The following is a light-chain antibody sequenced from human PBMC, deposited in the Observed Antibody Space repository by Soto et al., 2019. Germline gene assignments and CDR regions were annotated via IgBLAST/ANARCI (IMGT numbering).Light chain of an antibody. V-gene: IGLV1-44*01. Sequence: QLVLTQPPSASGTPGQRVTISCSGSSSNIGSTTVSWFQLLPGTAPKLLISTNDQRPSGVPDRFSGSKSGTSASLAISGLQSEDDADYYCAAWDDSLNGFVFGTGTKLTVL. CDR3: AAWDDSLNGFV. CDR1: SSNIGSTT. CDR2: TND. J-gene: IGLJ1*01.